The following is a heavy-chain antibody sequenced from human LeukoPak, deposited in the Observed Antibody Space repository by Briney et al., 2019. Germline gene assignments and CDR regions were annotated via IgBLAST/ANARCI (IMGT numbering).Heavy chain of an antibody. Sequence: PGRSLRLSCAASGLTFSSYAMHWVRQAPGKGLEWVAVISYDGSNKYYADSVKGRFTISRDNSKNTLYLQMNSLRAEDTAVYYCARDPGAYFDYWGQGTLVTVS. CDR2: ISYDGSNK. CDR3: ARDPGAYFDY. V-gene: IGHV3-30-3*01. CDR1: GLTFSSYA. D-gene: IGHD1-1*01. J-gene: IGHJ4*02.